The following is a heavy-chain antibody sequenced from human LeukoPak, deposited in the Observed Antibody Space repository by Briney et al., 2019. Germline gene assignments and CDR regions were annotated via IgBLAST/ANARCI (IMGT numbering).Heavy chain of an antibody. CDR3: ARGFSSSSRWLGRQFDY. J-gene: IGHJ4*02. CDR2: IYTSGST. Sequence: SETLSLTCTVSGGSISSYYWSWIRQPAGKGLEWIGRIYTSGSTNYNPSLKSRVTMSVDTSKNQFSLKLSSVTAADTAVYYCARGFSSSSRWLGRQFDYWGQGTLVTVSS. V-gene: IGHV4-4*07. CDR1: GGSISSYY. D-gene: IGHD6-6*01.